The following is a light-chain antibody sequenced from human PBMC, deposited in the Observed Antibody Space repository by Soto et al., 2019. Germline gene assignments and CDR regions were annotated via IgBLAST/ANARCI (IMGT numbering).Light chain of an antibody. V-gene: IGKV1-5*01. CDR1: QTISSW. CDR2: DAS. J-gene: IGKJ1*01. Sequence: DIQITLSPSTLSASVGDRVTITCRASQTISSWLAWYQQKPGKAPELLIYDASTLESGVPSRFSGSGSGTEFSLTISSLQPDDFATFYCQQYSSFSRTFGQGTKVDIK. CDR3: QQYSSFSRT.